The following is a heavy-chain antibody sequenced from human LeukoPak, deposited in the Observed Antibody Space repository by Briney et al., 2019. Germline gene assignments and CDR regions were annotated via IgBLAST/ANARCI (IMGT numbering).Heavy chain of an antibody. J-gene: IGHJ4*02. D-gene: IGHD3-10*01. CDR1: GFTFNNYA. V-gene: IGHV3-30-3*01. CDR2: ISYDGSNK. CDR3: ARDVSYYYGSGSYFPY. Sequence: PGRSLRLSCAAPGFTFNNYAMHWVRRAPGKGLEWVAVISYDGSNKYYVDSVKGRFTISRDNSKNTLYLQMNSLRAEDTAVYYCARDVSYYYGSGSYFPYWGQGTLVTVSS.